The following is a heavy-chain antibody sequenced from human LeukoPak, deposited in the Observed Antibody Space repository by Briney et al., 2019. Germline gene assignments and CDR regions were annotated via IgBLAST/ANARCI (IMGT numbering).Heavy chain of an antibody. Sequence: GGSLRLSCAASGFTFSNYGMNWVRQAPGKGLEWVSAISGSGGSTYYADSVKGRFTISRDNSKNTLYLQMNSLRAEDTAVYYCAKAYSSSWYDPESAFDIWGQGTMVTVSS. CDR1: GFTFSNYG. CDR2: ISGSGGST. J-gene: IGHJ3*02. D-gene: IGHD6-13*01. V-gene: IGHV3-23*01. CDR3: AKAYSSSWYDPESAFDI.